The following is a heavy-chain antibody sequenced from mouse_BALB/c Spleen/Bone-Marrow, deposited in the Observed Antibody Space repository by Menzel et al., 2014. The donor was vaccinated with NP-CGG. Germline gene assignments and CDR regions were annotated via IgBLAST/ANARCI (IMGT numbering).Heavy chain of an antibody. V-gene: IGHV1-14*01. CDR1: GYTLTSYV. Sequence: EVQLQQSGPELVKPGASVKMSCKASGYTLTSYVTHWVKQKPGQGLEWIGYINPYNDGTKYNEKFKGKATLTSDKSSSTAYMELSSLTSEDSAVYYCARDGNPYWYFDVWGAGTTVTVSS. J-gene: IGHJ1*01. CDR2: INPYNDGT. D-gene: IGHD2-1*01. CDR3: ARDGNPYWYFDV.